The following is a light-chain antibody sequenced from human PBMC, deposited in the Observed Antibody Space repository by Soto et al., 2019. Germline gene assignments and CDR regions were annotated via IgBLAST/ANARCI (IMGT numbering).Light chain of an antibody. CDR1: SSDVGGYEY. CDR3: SAYTTSIALYV. J-gene: IGLJ1*01. V-gene: IGLV2-11*01. CDR2: AVT. Sequence: QSALTQPRSVSGSPGQSVTISCTGTSSDVGGYEYVSWYQQYPGKAPKLMIYAVTRRPSGVPDRFSGSKSGNTASLTISGLQAEDEADYYCSAYTTSIALYVFGAGTKVTVL.